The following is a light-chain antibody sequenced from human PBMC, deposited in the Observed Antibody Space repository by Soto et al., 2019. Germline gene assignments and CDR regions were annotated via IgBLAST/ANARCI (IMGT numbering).Light chain of an antibody. CDR3: SSYTASSTYV. V-gene: IGLV2-14*03. J-gene: IGLJ1*01. CDR1: SSDVGGYNY. Sequence: QSAVTQPASGSGSPGQSITISCTGTSSDVGGYNYVSWYQHHPGKAPKLMIFDVSNRPSGVSNRFSGSKSGNTASLTISGLQAEDEADYYCSSYTASSTYVFGTGTKVTVL. CDR2: DVS.